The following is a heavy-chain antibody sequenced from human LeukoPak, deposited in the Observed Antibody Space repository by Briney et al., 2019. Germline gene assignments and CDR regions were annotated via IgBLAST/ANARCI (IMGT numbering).Heavy chain of an antibody. V-gene: IGHV1-69*04. D-gene: IGHD3-9*01. CDR2: IIPILGIA. Sequence: ASVKVSCKASGYTFTSYYMHWVRQAPGQGLEWMGRIIPILGIANYAQKFQGRVTITADKSTSTAYMELSSLRSEDTAVYYCARVGGYFEFDYWGQGTLVTVSS. CDR1: GYTFTSYY. J-gene: IGHJ4*02. CDR3: ARVGGYFEFDY.